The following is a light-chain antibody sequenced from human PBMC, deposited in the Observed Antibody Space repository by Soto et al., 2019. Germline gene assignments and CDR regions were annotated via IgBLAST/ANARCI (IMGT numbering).Light chain of an antibody. J-gene: IGKJ1*01. Sequence: ENLLTQSPDTLSLSAGERATLFCRASEIINSGYLAWYQQKPGQAPRLLIYGASTRVTGIPARFSGSGSGTEFTLTISSLQSEDFAVYYCQQYNNWPWTFGQGTKVDIK. V-gene: IGKV3-15*01. CDR2: GAS. CDR3: QQYNNWPWT. CDR1: EIINSGY.